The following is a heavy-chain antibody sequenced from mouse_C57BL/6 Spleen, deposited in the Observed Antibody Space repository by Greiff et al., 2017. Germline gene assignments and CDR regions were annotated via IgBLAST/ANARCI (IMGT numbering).Heavy chain of an antibody. J-gene: IGHJ2*01. CDR3: ASGGYDESDY. D-gene: IGHD2-3*01. CDR1: GYAFSSSW. V-gene: IGHV1-82*01. Sequence: QVQLQQSGPELVKPGASVTISCKASGYAFSSSWMNWVKQRPGKGLEWIGRIYPGDGDTNYNGKFKGKATLTADKSSRTAYMQLSSLTSEDSAVYFCASGGYDESDYWGQGTTLTVSS. CDR2: IYPGDGDT.